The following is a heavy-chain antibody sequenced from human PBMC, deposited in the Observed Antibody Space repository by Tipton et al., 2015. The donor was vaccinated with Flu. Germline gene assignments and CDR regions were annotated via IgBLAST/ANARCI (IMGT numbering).Heavy chain of an antibody. Sequence: QLVQSGGGLIQPGGSLRLSCAASGFTVSSNYMSWVRQAPGKGLEWVSVIYSGGSTYYADSVKGRFTISRDNSKNTLYLQMNSLRAEDTAVYYCARDRGGYCSSTSCQGYYYYYGMDVWGQGTTVTVSS. V-gene: IGHV3-53*01. CDR1: GFTVSSNY. CDR2: IYSGGST. D-gene: IGHD2-2*01. CDR3: ARDRGGYCSSTSCQGYYYYYGMDV. J-gene: IGHJ6*02.